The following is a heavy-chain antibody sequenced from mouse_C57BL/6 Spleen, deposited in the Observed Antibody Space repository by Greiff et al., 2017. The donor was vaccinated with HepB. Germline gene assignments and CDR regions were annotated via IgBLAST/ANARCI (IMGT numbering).Heavy chain of an antibody. D-gene: IGHD1-1*01. CDR2: ISDGGSYT. CDR1: GFTFSSYA. Sequence: DVKLQESGGGLVKPGGSLKLSCAASGFTFSSYAMSWVRQTPEKRLEWVATISDGGSYTYYPDNVKGRFTISRDNAKNNLYLQMSHLKSEDTAMYYCAREEDYGSPFAYWGQGTLVTVS. V-gene: IGHV5-4*01. J-gene: IGHJ3*01. CDR3: AREEDYGSPFAY.